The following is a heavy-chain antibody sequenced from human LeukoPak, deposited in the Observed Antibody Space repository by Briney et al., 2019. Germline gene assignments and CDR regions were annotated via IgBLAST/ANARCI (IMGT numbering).Heavy chain of an antibody. CDR3: ARDVRSSLFYYYYMDV. V-gene: IGHV4-59*12. Sequence: SETLSLTCTVSGGSISSYYWSWIRQPPGKGLEWIGYIYYSGSTYYNPSLKSRVTISVDTSKNQFSLKLSSVTAADTAVYYCARDVRSSLFYYYYMDVWGKGTTVTVSS. J-gene: IGHJ6*03. CDR1: GGSISSYY. CDR2: IYYSGST. D-gene: IGHD6-13*01.